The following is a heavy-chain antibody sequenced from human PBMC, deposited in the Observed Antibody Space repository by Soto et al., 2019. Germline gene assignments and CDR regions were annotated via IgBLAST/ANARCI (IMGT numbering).Heavy chain of an antibody. D-gene: IGHD3-22*01. CDR1: GGSISSSSYY. CDR2: IYYSGST. CDR3: AGVGIVVVTEYYFDY. Sequence: QLQLQESGPGLVKPSETLSLTCTVSGGSISSSSYYWGWIRQPPGKGLEWIGSIYYSGSTYYNPSLKSRVTISVDTSKNQFSLKLSSVTAADTAVYYCAGVGIVVVTEYYFDYWGQGTLVTVSS. V-gene: IGHV4-39*01. J-gene: IGHJ4*02.